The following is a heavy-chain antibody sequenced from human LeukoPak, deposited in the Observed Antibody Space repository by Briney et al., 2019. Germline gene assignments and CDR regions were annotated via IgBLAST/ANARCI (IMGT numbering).Heavy chain of an antibody. D-gene: IGHD3-3*01. CDR1: GFTFSIAW. CDR3: ARAGVVSEIDY. V-gene: IGHV3-21*01. J-gene: IGHJ4*02. CDR2: ISSSSSYI. Sequence: GGSLRLSCAASGFTFSIAWMTWVRQAPGKGLEWVSSISSSSSYIYYADSVKGRFTISRDNAKNSLYLQMNSLRAEDTAVYYCARAGVVSEIDYWGQGTLVTVSS.